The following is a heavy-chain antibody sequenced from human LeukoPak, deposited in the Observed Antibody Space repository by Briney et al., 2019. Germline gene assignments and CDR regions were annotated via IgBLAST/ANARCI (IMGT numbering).Heavy chain of an antibody. J-gene: IGHJ3*02. Sequence: GSSVKVSCKASGGTFSSYAISWVRQAPGQGLEWMGRIIPILGIANYAQKFQGRVTITADKSTSTAYMELSSLRSVDTAVYYRASKEGNTRFGSGIRNNVFNIWGQGKMVTVS. V-gene: IGHV1-69*04. D-gene: IGHD3-3*01. CDR2: IIPILGIA. CDR3: ASKEGNTRFGSGIRNNVFNI. CDR1: GGTFSSYA.